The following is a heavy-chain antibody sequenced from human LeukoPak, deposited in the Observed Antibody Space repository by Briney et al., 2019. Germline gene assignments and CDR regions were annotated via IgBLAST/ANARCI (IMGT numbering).Heavy chain of an antibody. D-gene: IGHD3-16*02. CDR3: AKDRPESYYDYVWGSYRYKYFDY. J-gene: IGHJ4*02. Sequence: GGSLRLSCAASGFTFSKAWMNWVRQAPGKGLEWVGRIRSKTDGETTDYAAPVKGRFSISRDDSKNTVYLQMNSLKTEDAAVYYCAKDRPESYYDYVWGSYRYKYFDYWGQGTLVTVSS. V-gene: IGHV3-15*07. CDR2: IRSKTDGETT. CDR1: GFTFSKAW.